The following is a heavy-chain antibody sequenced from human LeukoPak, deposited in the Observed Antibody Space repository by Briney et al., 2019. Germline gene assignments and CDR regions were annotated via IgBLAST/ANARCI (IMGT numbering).Heavy chain of an antibody. Sequence: ASVKVSCKASGYTFTSYYIHGVRQAPGQGLEWMGMINPSGGSTTYAQKFHGRVTLTRDTSTSTVSLEVSSLRSQDTAVYFCARDLRRDVYNRDWYFDLWGRGTLVTVSS. V-gene: IGHV1-46*01. CDR1: GYTFTSYY. D-gene: IGHD5-24*01. J-gene: IGHJ2*01. CDR3: ARDLRRDVYNRDWYFDL. CDR2: INPSGGST.